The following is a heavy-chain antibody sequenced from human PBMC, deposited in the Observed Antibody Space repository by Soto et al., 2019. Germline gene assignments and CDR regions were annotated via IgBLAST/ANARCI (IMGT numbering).Heavy chain of an antibody. V-gene: IGHV3-23*01. CDR1: GFTFSSHV. CDR2: ISGTGGT. D-gene: IGHD2-15*01. CDR3: AKDRRGAYCSGGICYSPDY. Sequence: EVQLWESGGGLVQPGGSLRLSCEVSGFTFSSHVMGWVPRAPGKGLGWVSAISGTGGTYYADSGKGRFTISRDISKNALYLQMNNLRDEDTAVYYCAKDRRGAYCSGGICYSPDYWGQGTLVIVSS. J-gene: IGHJ4*02.